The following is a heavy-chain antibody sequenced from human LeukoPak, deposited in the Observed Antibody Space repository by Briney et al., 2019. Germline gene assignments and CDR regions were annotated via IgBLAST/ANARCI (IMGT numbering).Heavy chain of an antibody. D-gene: IGHD4-17*01. CDR1: GGSISSGDYY. CDR3: ARDHMTTVTTLAFDI. CDR2: IYCSGST. J-gene: IGHJ3*02. V-gene: IGHV4-39*07. Sequence: SQTLSLTCTVSGGSISSGDYYWSWIRQPPGKGLEWIGSIYCSGSTYYNPSLKSRVTISVDTSKNQFSLKLSSVTAADTAVYYCARDHMTTVTTLAFDIWGQGTMVTVSS.